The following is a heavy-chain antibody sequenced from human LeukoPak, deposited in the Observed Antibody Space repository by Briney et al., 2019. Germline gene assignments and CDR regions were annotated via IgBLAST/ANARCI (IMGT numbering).Heavy chain of an antibody. Sequence: GGSLRLSCAASGFTFSSYAMSWVRQAPGKGLEWVSAISGSGGSTYYADSVKGRFTISRDNPKNTLYLQMNSLRAEDTAVYYCAKVPNYYDSSGYYYWFDYWGQGTLVTVSS. CDR2: ISGSGGST. CDR1: GFTFSSYA. CDR3: AKVPNYYDSSGYYYWFDY. D-gene: IGHD3-22*01. V-gene: IGHV3-23*01. J-gene: IGHJ4*02.